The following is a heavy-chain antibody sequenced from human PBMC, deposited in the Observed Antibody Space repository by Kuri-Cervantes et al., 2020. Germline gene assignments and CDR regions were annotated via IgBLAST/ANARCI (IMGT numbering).Heavy chain of an antibody. D-gene: IGHD3-22*01. CDR3: AKFDDSSGYYYYYYMDV. CDR1: GFTFSSYA. V-gene: IGHV3-23*01. Sequence: GGSLRLSCAASGFTFSSYAMSWVRQAPGKGLEWVSAISGSGGSTYYADSVKGRFTISRDNSKNTLYLQMNSLRAEDTAVYYCAKFDDSSGYYYYYYMDVWGKGTTVTVSS. J-gene: IGHJ6*03. CDR2: ISGSGGST.